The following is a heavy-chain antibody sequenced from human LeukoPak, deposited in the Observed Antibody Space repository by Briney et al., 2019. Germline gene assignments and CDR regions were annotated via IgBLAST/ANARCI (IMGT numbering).Heavy chain of an antibody. J-gene: IGHJ6*02. CDR3: ARGGNILTGFASYYYYGMDV. Sequence: PSGTLSPTCTVSGGSISSGSYYWSWIRQPAGTGLEWIGRIYTSGSTNYNPSLKSRVTISVDTSKNQFSLKLSSVTAADTAVYYCARGGNILTGFASYYYYGMDVWGQGTTVTVSS. CDR1: GGSISSGSYY. CDR2: IYTSGST. V-gene: IGHV4-61*02. D-gene: IGHD3-9*01.